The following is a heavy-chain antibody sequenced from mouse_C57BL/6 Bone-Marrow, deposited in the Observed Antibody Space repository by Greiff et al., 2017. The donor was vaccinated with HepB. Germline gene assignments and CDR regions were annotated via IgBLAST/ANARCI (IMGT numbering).Heavy chain of an antibody. CDR2: INPYNGGT. D-gene: IGHD2-3*01. CDR3: ASDGYYLHCDFYV. Sequence: EVQLQQSGPVLVKPGASVKMSCKASGYTFTDYYMNWVKQSHGKSLEWIGVINPYNGGTSYNQKFKGKSTLTVYKSSSTAYMELNSLTSEDSAVYYCASDGYYLHCDFYVWGTATTVTVSS. CDR1: GYTFTDYY. V-gene: IGHV1-19*01. J-gene: IGHJ1*03.